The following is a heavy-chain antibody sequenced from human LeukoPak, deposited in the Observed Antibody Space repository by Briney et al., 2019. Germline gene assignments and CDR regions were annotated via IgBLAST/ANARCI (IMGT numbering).Heavy chain of an antibody. CDR2: VKSQTDGGTT. V-gene: IGHV3-15*01. CDR1: GFTFSSYA. Sequence: GGSLRLSCAASGFTFSSYAMSWVRQAPGKGLEWVGRVKSQTDGGTTDYATLVKGRFTISRDDSKNTLYLQMNSLKTEDTAVYYCTTDLSYYYDTSGYYWGDAFDVWGQGTMVTVSS. CDR3: TTDLSYYYDTSGYYWGDAFDV. D-gene: IGHD3-22*01. J-gene: IGHJ3*01.